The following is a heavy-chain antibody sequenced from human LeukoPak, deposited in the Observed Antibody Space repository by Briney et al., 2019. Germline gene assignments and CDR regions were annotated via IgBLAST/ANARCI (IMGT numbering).Heavy chain of an antibody. J-gene: IGHJ4*02. CDR1: GFTFSSYA. D-gene: IGHD4-17*01. CDR2: ISSSSSTI. V-gene: IGHV3-48*01. Sequence: PGGSLRLSCAASGFTFSSYAMSWVRQAPGKGLEWVSYISSSSSTIYYADSVKGRFTISRDNAKNSLYLQMNSLRAEDTAVYYCARTGRYGDYDYWGQGTLVTVSS. CDR3: ARTGRYGDYDY.